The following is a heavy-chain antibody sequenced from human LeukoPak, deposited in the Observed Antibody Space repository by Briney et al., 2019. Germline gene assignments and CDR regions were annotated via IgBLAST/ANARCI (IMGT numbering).Heavy chain of an antibody. CDR2: SGNS. D-gene: IGHD3-22*01. V-gene: IGHV4-61*01. Sequence: PSETLSLTCSVSGDSISSGSYYWRWVRQPPGKGLEWIGNSGNSNYNPSLESRVTISVDTSKNQFSLSLTSVTAADTAVYYCARDRPTYSSAYFDYWGQGILVTVSS. CDR3: ARDRPTYSSAYFDY. J-gene: IGHJ4*02. CDR1: GDSISSGSYY.